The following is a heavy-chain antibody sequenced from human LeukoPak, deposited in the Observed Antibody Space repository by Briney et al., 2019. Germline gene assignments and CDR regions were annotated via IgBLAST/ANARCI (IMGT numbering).Heavy chain of an antibody. Sequence: SVKVSCKASGYTFTGYSMHWVRQAPAQGLEWMGWINPNSSGTRDGQKFQGRVNMTRETCISTADMELSRLRSDDRAVYYCARELIWSIAAAGLQGNFDYWGEGNLVTVSS. J-gene: IGHJ4*02. CDR2: INPNSSGT. D-gene: IGHD6-13*01. V-gene: IGHV1-2*02. CDR1: GYTFTGYS. CDR3: ARELIWSIAAAGLQGNFDY.